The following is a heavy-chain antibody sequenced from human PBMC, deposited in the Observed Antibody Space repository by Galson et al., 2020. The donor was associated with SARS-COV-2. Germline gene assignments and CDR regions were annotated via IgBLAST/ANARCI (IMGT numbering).Heavy chain of an antibody. V-gene: IGHV3-49*03. D-gene: IGHD5-12*01. J-gene: IGHJ4*02. CDR2: IRSKAYGGTT. Sequence: GESLKISCTASGFTFGDYAMSWFRQAPGKGLEWVGFIRSKAYGGTTEYAASVKGRFTISRDDSKSIAYLQMNSLKTEDTAVYYCRGMVATMDYWGQGTLVTVSS. CDR3: RGMVATMDY. CDR1: GFTFGDYA.